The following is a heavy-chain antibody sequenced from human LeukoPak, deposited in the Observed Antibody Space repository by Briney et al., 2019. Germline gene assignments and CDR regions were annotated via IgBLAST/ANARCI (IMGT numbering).Heavy chain of an antibody. Sequence: ASVKVSCKASGYTLTFYHMHWARQAPGQGLEWMGIINPSGGSTSYAQKFQDRVTMTTDTSTSTAYMELRSLRSDDTAVYFCARGFYYDSGVFPDFQTFDSWGQGTLVTVSS. CDR2: INPSGGST. CDR3: ARGFYYDSGVFPDFQTFDS. V-gene: IGHV1-46*01. CDR1: GYTLTFYH. J-gene: IGHJ4*02. D-gene: IGHD3-22*01.